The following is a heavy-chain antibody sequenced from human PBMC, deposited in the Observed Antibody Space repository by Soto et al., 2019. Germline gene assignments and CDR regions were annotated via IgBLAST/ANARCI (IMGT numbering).Heavy chain of an antibody. J-gene: IGHJ5*02. CDR1: GYSFTDYW. CDR2: IYPGDSDA. Sequence: GESLKISCKSSGYSFTDYWIGWVRQMPGKGLEWMGIIYPGDSDARYSPSFQGQVTISVDTSKNQFSLKLSSVTAADTAVYYCARDLDPWGQGTLVTVSS. V-gene: IGHV5-51*01. CDR3: ARDLDP.